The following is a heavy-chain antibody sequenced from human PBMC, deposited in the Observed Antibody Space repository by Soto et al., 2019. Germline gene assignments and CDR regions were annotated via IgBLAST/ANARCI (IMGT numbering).Heavy chain of an antibody. D-gene: IGHD2-21*01. CDR1: GGSFSGYY. Sequence: SETLSLTCAVYGGSFSGYYWSWIRQPPGKGLEWIGEINHSGSTNYNPSLKSRVTISVDTSKNQFSLKLSSVTAADTAVYYCARLVNKSSVDYWGQGTLVTVSS. CDR3: ARLVNKSSVDY. CDR2: INHSGST. V-gene: IGHV4-34*01. J-gene: IGHJ4*02.